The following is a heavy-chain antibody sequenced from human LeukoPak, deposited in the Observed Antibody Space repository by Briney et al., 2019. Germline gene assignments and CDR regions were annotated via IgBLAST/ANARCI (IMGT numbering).Heavy chain of an antibody. J-gene: IGHJ4*02. V-gene: IGHV3-30*18. CDR1: GFTFSSYG. Sequence: GRSLRLSCAASGFTFSSYGMHWVRQAPGKGLEGGTVISYDGSNKYHADSVKGRFTISRDNSKNTLYLQMNSLRAEDTAVYYCAKEGGVLWFGSHFDYWGQGTLVTVSS. D-gene: IGHD3-10*01. CDR2: ISYDGSNK. CDR3: AKEGGVLWFGSHFDY.